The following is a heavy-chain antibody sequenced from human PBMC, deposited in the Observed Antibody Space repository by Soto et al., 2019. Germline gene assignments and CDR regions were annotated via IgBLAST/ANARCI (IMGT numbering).Heavy chain of an antibody. V-gene: IGHV1-69*02. CDR1: RGTFSSYT. Sequence: GASVKVSCKASRGTFSSYTISWVRQAPGQGLEWVGRIIPILGIANYAQKFQGRVTITADKSTSTAYMELSSLRSEDTAVYYCARASEYCSSTSCQRRWFDPWGQGTLVTVSS. CDR2: IIPILGIA. J-gene: IGHJ5*02. CDR3: ARASEYCSSTSCQRRWFDP. D-gene: IGHD2-2*01.